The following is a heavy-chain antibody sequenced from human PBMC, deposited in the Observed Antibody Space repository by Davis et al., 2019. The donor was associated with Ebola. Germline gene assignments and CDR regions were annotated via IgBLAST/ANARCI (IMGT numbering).Heavy chain of an antibody. CDR1: GGSFSGYY. J-gene: IGHJ4*02. CDR3: ARLISTYSSTWWDY. D-gene: IGHD6-13*01. Sequence: MPSETLSLTCAVYGGSFSGYYWSWIRQPPGKGLEWIGYTYYSGSTHYNPSLKSRVTISVDTSKNQFSLKLSSVAAADTALYYCARLISTYSSTWWDYWGQGTLVTVSS. CDR2: TYYSGST. V-gene: IGHV4-59*08.